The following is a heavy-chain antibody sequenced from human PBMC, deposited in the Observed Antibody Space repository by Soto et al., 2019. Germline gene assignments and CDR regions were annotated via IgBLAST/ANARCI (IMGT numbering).Heavy chain of an antibody. D-gene: IGHD4-17*01. CDR1: GGSISTSNYY. CDR2: SGTT. CDR3: ATYGGDSGRFDY. Sequence: SETLSLTCTVSGGSISTSNYYWTWIRQPPGKGLEWIGSGTTYYNPSLRGRVTISVDTSESQFSLKLTSVTAADTAVYYCATYGGDSGRFDYWGQGTLVTVSS. V-gene: IGHV4-39*01. J-gene: IGHJ4*02.